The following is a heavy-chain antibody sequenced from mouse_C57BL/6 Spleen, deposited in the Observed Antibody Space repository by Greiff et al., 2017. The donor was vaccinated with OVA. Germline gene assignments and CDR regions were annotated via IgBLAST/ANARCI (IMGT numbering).Heavy chain of an antibody. CDR3: ARRGVVEDWYFDV. CDR1: GYTFTSYW. J-gene: IGHJ1*03. Sequence: QVQLQQPGAELVRPGSSVKLSCKASGYTFTSYWMHWVKQRPIQGLEWIGNIDPSDSETHYNQKFKDKATLTVDKSSSTAYMQLSSLTSEDSAVDYCARRGVVEDWYFDVWGTGTTVTVSS. V-gene: IGHV1-52*01. CDR2: IDPSDSET. D-gene: IGHD1-1*01.